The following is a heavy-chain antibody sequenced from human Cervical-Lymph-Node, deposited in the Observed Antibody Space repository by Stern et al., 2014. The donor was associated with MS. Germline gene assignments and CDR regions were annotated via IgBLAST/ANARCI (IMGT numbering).Heavy chain of an antibody. CDR2: IYPSDSDT. Sequence: EVQLVESGAEVKKPGESLKISCKGSGYSFTNYWIGWVRQMPGKGLEWMGIIYPSDSDTKYSPSFQGQVTISADKSISTAYLQWSSLKASDTAMYYCARRFHSSSSLLDHWGQGTLVTVSS. CDR3: ARRFHSSSSLLDH. J-gene: IGHJ4*02. V-gene: IGHV5-51*03. CDR1: GYSFTNYW. D-gene: IGHD6-6*01.